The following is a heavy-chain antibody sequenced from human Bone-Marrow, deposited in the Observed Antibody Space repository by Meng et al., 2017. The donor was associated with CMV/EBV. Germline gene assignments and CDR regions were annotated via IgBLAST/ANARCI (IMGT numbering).Heavy chain of an antibody. CDR1: GFSVSNNY. Sequence: LSLTCAPSGFSVSNNYMGWVRQAPGKGLEWVSDIYSGGDSDYADSVEGRFTISRDKSNNTLYLQMSRLRPDDTAVYYGARGYWRNGYPNWGQGTLVTVSS. V-gene: IGHV3-66*02. CDR2: IYSGGDS. D-gene: IGHD2-15*01. J-gene: IGHJ4*02. CDR3: ARGYWRNGYPN.